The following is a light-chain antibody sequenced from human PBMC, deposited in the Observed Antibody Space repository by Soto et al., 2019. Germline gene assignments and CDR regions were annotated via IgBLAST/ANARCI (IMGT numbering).Light chain of an antibody. CDR3: RQYGSSRT. Sequence: EIVLTQSPATLSLSPGERATLSCGASQSVTNNYLAWYQQKPGLAPRLLIYDASSRATGIPDRFSGSGSGTDFTLTISRLEPEDFAVYYCRQYGSSRTFGQGTKVDIK. V-gene: IGKV3D-20*01. CDR1: QSVTNNY. CDR2: DAS. J-gene: IGKJ1*01.